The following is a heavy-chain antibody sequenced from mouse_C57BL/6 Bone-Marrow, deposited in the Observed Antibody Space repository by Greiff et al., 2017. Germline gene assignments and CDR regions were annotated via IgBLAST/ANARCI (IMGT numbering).Heavy chain of an antibody. CDR3: ARRLTGQYAMDY. CDR1: GYTFTSYW. CDR2: IDPSDSYT. V-gene: IGHV1-69*01. Sequence: VQLQQPGAELVMPGASVKLSCKASGYTFTSYWMHWVKQRPGQGLEWIGEIDPSDSYTNYNQKFKGKSTLTVDKSSSTAYMQLSSLTSEDSAVYYCARRLTGQYAMDYWGQGTSVTVSA. D-gene: IGHD4-1*01. J-gene: IGHJ4*01.